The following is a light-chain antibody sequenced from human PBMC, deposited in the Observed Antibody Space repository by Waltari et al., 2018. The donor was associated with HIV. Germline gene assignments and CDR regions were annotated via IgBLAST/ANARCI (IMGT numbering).Light chain of an antibody. Sequence: QSVLTQPPSASGTPGQRVPLSCSGISSPIRNVNVSRYQQLPGTAPKLLIYKNYQRPAGVPDRCAGSKSGTSASLAISGLRSEDEADYYCVGWDASLSAYVFGTGTKVTIL. V-gene: IGLV1-47*01. CDR2: KNY. CDR3: VGWDASLSAYV. CDR1: SSPIRNVN. J-gene: IGLJ1*01.